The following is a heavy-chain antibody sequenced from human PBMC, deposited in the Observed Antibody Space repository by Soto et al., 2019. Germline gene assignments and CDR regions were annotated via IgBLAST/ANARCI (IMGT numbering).Heavy chain of an antibody. CDR3: VYSSSSGYYFYVMDV. CDR2: IRSKSYGATT. Sequence: GGSLRLSCTASGFTFGDNGMNWVRQAPGKGLEWIGLIRSKSYGATTEYAASVRGRFTISRDDSKSILYLQMNSLRTEDAAVYYCVYSSSSGYYFYVMDVWGQGTLVTVSS. D-gene: IGHD6-6*01. V-gene: IGHV3-49*04. J-gene: IGHJ6*02. CDR1: GFTFGDNG.